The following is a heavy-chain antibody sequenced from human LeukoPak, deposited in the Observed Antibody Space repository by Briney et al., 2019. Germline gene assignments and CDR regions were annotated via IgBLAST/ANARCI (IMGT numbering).Heavy chain of an antibody. V-gene: IGHV4-34*01. Sequence: SETLSLTCAVYGGSFSGYYWSWIRQPPGKGLEWIGEINHSGSTNYNPSLKSRVTISVDTSKNQFSLKLSSVTAADTAVYYCARLSIRCSGGSCYSDFDYWGQGTLVTVSS. CDR3: ARLSIRCSGGSCYSDFDY. D-gene: IGHD2-15*01. CDR2: INHSGST. J-gene: IGHJ4*02. CDR1: GGSFSGYY.